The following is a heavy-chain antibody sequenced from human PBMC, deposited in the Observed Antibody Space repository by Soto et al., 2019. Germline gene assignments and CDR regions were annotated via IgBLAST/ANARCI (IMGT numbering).Heavy chain of an antibody. V-gene: IGHV1-69*01. Sequence: QGQLVQSGPEVKKVGSAVELSCKDSGGLFSSFAISWVRQSPGQGLEWLGGIIPVFGTTNYAENFQDRVTITADESTNTAYMELSSLTSGDTAIYYCARGGSPYVWFNEFWGQGTLVTLSS. J-gene: IGHJ4*02. D-gene: IGHD3-16*01. CDR2: IIPVFGTT. CDR1: GGLFSSFA. CDR3: ARGGSPYVWFNEF.